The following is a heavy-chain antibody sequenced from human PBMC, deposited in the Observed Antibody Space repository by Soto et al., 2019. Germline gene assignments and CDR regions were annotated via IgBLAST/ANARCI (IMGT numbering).Heavy chain of an antibody. J-gene: IGHJ4*02. CDR1: GGSITGYY. Sequence: QVQLQESGPGLVKPSETLSLTCTVSGGSITGYYWSWIRQPPGKGLEWIGYIYYTGSTDHNPSLKSRVTISLATSRTQVSLQLTSVTAADTAVYYCAAAPRYLGQGTLVTVSS. V-gene: IGHV4-59*01. CDR2: IYYTGST. CDR3: AAAPRY. D-gene: IGHD2-15*01.